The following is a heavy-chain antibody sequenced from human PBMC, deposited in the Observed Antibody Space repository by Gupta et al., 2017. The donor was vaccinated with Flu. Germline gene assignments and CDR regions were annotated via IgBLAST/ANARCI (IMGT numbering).Heavy chain of an antibody. D-gene: IGHD3-22*01. Sequence: EVQLVESGGGLVQPGGSLRLSCAASGFTVSSNYMSWVRQAPGKGLEWVSVIYSGGSTYYADSVKGRFTISRDNSKNTLYLQMNSLRAEETAVYYCARELYYYDSSGYSEDYWGQGTLVTVSS. CDR3: ARELYYYDSSGYSEDY. J-gene: IGHJ4*02. CDR1: GFTVSSNY. V-gene: IGHV3-66*02. CDR2: IYSGGST.